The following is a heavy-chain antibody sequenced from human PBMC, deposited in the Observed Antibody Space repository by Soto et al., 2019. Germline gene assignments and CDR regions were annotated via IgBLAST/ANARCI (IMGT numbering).Heavy chain of an antibody. CDR3: ATEHIVVVPAAPTTYGMDV. V-gene: IGHV1-24*01. CDR2: FDPEDGET. CDR1: GYTLTELS. D-gene: IGHD2-2*01. J-gene: IGHJ6*02. Sequence: ASVKVSCKVSGYTLTELSMHWVRQAPGKGLEWMGGFDPEDGETIYAQKFQGRVTMTEDTSTDTAYMELSSLRSEDTAVYYCATEHIVVVPAAPTTYGMDVWGQGTTVTAP.